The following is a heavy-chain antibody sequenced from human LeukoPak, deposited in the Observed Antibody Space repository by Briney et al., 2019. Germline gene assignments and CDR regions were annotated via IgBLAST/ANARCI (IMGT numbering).Heavy chain of an antibody. J-gene: IGHJ4*02. V-gene: IGHV1-2*02. Sequence: ASVKVSCKASGYTFTDYYMHWWRQGPGQGLEWMGWIKLNSGDTRYAQKFEGRVTLARDTSISTACMDLSSLRSDDTAMYYCARDSAAAAGLALDYWGQGTLVTVSS. D-gene: IGHD6-13*01. CDR3: ARDSAAAAGLALDY. CDR1: GYTFTDYY. CDR2: IKLNSGDT.